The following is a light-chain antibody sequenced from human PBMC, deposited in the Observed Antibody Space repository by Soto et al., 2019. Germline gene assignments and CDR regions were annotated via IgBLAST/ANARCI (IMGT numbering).Light chain of an antibody. CDR3: QQGSKWPLT. V-gene: IGKV3-11*01. CDR1: QSVSSY. CDR2: DAS. J-gene: IGKJ4*01. Sequence: EIVLTQSPATLSLSPGERATLSCRASQSVSSYLAWLQQKPGQAPRLLIYDASNRAAGIPARFSGSGSGTDFTLTISSLEPEAFAVYYCQQGSKWPLTFGGGTQVEIK.